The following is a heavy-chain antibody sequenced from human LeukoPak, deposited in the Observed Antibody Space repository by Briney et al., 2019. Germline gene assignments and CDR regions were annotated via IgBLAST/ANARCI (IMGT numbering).Heavy chain of an antibody. Sequence: PGGSLRLSCAASGFTFSDSTIYWARQVSGKGLEWLGHIRNKANTYATAVAASVKGRFTIARDDSKNTAYLQMNSLKSEDTAVYYCSGWDGSYEYWGQGTLVTVSS. CDR1: GFTFSDST. CDR3: SGWDGSYEY. CDR2: IRNKANTYAT. J-gene: IGHJ4*02. D-gene: IGHD3-10*01. V-gene: IGHV3-73*01.